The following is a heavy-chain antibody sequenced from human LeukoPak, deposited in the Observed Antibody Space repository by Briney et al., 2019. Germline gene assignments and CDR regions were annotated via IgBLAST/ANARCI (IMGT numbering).Heavy chain of an antibody. CDR3: VRAGRIAAARGAFDI. CDR2: ISSSVSTI. J-gene: IGHJ3*02. Sequence: GGPLRLSSAASVFAFTDYYMSWIRHAPGKGRGWGSYISSSVSTIYYADSVKGRFTISRDNAKNSLYLQMNTPRAQDSTVYHCVRAGRIAAARGAFDIWGQGTMVTVSS. D-gene: IGHD6-13*01. CDR1: VFAFTDYY. V-gene: IGHV3-11*04.